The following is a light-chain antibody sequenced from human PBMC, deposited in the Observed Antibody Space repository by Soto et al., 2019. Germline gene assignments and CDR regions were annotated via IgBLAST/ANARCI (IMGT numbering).Light chain of an antibody. Sequence: EIVLTQSPGTLSLSPGERATLSCRASQIVAKNYLAWYQQQPGQAPRLLIYDASTRATGIPDRFTGSGSATDFTLTINRLEPEDFAVYYCQQYASAPLTFGGGTKVEIK. J-gene: IGKJ4*01. V-gene: IGKV3-20*01. CDR1: QIVAKNY. CDR3: QQYASAPLT. CDR2: DAS.